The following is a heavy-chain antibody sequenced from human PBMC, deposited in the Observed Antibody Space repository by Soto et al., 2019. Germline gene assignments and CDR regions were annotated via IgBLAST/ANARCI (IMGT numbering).Heavy chain of an antibody. Sequence: QVQLQQSGPGLVRPSETLSLSCSVSGASVSSYYWSWVRQPPGKGLEWIGYIYYIGAYNYNPSLKSRVTISVDTSKNQFSLKLTSVTAADTAVYYRARTPETRDWLDPWGQGTLVTVSS. CDR1: GASVSSYY. J-gene: IGHJ5*02. CDR3: ARTPETRDWLDP. V-gene: IGHV4-59*02. CDR2: IYYIGAY. D-gene: IGHD1-7*01.